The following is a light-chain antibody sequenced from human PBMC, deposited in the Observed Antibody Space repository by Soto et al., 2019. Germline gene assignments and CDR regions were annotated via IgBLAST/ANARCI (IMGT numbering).Light chain of an antibody. CDR2: EVS. V-gene: IGLV2-14*01. Sequence: QSALTQPASVSESPGQSITISCTGTSNDVGAYNYVSWYQQYPGKAPRLMIYEVSNRPSGISTRFSGSKSGNTASLTISGLQAEDEADYYCSSYTTTRTYVFGTGTKLTVL. J-gene: IGLJ1*01. CDR3: SSYTTTRTYV. CDR1: SNDVGAYNY.